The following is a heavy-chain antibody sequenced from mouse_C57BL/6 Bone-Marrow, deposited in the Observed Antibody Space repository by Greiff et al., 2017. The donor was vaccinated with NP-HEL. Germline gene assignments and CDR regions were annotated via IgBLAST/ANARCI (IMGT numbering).Heavy chain of an antibody. Sequence: EVHLVESEGGLVQPGSSMKLSCTASGFTFSDYYMAWVRQVPEKGLEWVANINYDGSSTYYLDSLKSRFIISRDNAKNILYLQMSSLKSEDTATYYCARDRCYDYDENAMDYWGQGTSVTVSS. D-gene: IGHD2-4*01. J-gene: IGHJ4*01. CDR3: ARDRCYDYDENAMDY. CDR1: GFTFSDYY. V-gene: IGHV5-16*01. CDR2: INYDGSST.